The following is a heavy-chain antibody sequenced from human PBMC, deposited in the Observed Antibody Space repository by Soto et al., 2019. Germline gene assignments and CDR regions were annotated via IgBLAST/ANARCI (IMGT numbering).Heavy chain of an antibody. CDR2: AYFSGNT. CDR3: GSVRPSGYVLS. Sequence: SETLSLTCTVSGGSLSSHYWTWIRQSPGKGLEWIGYAYFSGNTNYNPSLKSRVTISIDTSKNQFSLRLASVTAADTAFYYCGSVRPSGYVLSWGQGTLVTVSS. CDR1: GGSLSSHY. J-gene: IGHJ5*02. D-gene: IGHD6-25*01. V-gene: IGHV4-59*11.